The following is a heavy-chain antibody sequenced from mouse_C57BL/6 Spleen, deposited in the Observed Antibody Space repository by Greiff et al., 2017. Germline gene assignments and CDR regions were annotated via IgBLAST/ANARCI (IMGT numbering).Heavy chain of an antibody. D-gene: IGHD2-5*01. Sequence: VQLKEPGAELVRPGASVKLSCTASGFNFKDYYMHWVKQRPEQGLEWIGRIDPEDGDTEYAPKFQGKATMTADTSSNTAYLQLSSLTSEDTAVYYCTTYYSNHWYFDVWGTGTTVTVAS. CDR3: TTYYSNHWYFDV. CDR2: IDPEDGDT. CDR1: GFNFKDYY. J-gene: IGHJ1*03. V-gene: IGHV14-1*01.